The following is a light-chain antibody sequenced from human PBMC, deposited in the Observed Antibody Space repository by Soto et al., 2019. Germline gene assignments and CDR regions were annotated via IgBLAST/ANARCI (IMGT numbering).Light chain of an antibody. CDR1: QSVRSN. V-gene: IGKV3-20*01. CDR2: GAS. CDR3: QQYGSSLIT. Sequence: EIVMTQSPATLYVSPGERATLSCRASQSVRSNLAWYQQKPGQAPRLLMYGASTRATGVPDRFSGSGSGTDFTLTISRLEPEDFAVYYCQQYGSSLITFGQGTRLEIK. J-gene: IGKJ5*01.